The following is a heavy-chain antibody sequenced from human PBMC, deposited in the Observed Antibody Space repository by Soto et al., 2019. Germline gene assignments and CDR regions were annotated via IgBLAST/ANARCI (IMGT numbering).Heavy chain of an antibody. V-gene: IGHV4-39*01. J-gene: IGHJ4*02. CDR1: ADSSTISNSY. CDR2: SSYNGGT. CDR3: ARHRIEVVWRGFDF. Sequence: SETLSLTCTVSADSSTISNSYWGWLRQPPGKGLQWIGSSSYNGGTFYNPSLKGRVAISVDTSKKQSSLQVTSVTAADTAVYYCARHRIEVVWRGFDFWGQGSPVTVSP. D-gene: IGHD1-1*01.